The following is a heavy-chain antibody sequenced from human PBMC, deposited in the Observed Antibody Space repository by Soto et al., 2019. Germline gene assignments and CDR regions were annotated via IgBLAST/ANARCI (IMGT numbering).Heavy chain of an antibody. CDR1: GYTFTSYG. Sequence: ASVKVSCKASGYTFTSYGISWVRQAPGQGLEWMGWISAYNGNTNYAQKLQGRVTMTTDTSTSTAYMELRSLRSDDTAVYYCAREGFFFSRTSGRREYYYYNSAFGVKGTTVPVSS. V-gene: IGHV1-18*01. CDR3: AREGFFFSRTSGRREYYYYNSAF. D-gene: IGHD2-2*01. J-gene: IGHJ6*03. CDR2: ISAYNGNT.